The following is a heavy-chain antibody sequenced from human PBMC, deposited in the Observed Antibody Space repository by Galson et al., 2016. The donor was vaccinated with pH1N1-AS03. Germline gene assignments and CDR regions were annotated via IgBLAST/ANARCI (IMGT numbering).Heavy chain of an antibody. Sequence: SLRLSCAASGFTFSSYSMNWVRQAQGKGLEWVSSISASGGDTYYADSVKGRFTISRDNSRNTLYLQMNSLRAEDTAVYYCVRRSPWATVGTFYFDYWGQGTLVTVSS. CDR1: GFTFSSYS. D-gene: IGHD4-23*01. J-gene: IGHJ4*02. V-gene: IGHV3-23*01. CDR3: VRRSPWATVGTFYFDY. CDR2: ISASGGDT.